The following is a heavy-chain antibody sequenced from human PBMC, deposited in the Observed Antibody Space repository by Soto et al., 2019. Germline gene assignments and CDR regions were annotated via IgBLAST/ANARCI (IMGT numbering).Heavy chain of an antibody. J-gene: IGHJ4*02. CDR1: GDSVSTNSAA. V-gene: IGHV6-1*01. D-gene: IGHD6-13*01. CDR2: TYYRSKWYN. Sequence: PSQTLSLTCAISGDSVSTNSAAWNWIRQSPSRGLEWLGRTYYRSKWYNDYAVSLKSRITINPDTSKNQFSLQLNSVTPEDTAVYFCARCRYPTRWSSFDNSGPGILVTVSS. CDR3: ARCRYPTRWSSFDN.